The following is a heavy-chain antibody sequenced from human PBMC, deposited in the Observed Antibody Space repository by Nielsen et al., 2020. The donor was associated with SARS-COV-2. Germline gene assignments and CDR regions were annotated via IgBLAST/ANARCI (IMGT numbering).Heavy chain of an antibody. CDR1: GFTFSSYA. CDR3: ARDAAYCSSTSCYYYYDMDV. D-gene: IGHD2-2*01. Sequence: GESLKISCAASGFTFSSYAMHWVRQAPGKGLEWVAVTSYDGSNKYYADSVKGRFTISRGNSKNTLYLQMNSLRAEDTAVYYCARDAAYCSSTSCYYYYDMDVWGQGTTVTVSS. CDR2: TSYDGSNK. V-gene: IGHV3-30*04. J-gene: IGHJ6*02.